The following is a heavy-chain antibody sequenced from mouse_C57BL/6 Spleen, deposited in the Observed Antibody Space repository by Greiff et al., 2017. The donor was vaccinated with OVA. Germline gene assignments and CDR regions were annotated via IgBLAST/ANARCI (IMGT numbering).Heavy chain of an antibody. CDR3: AREDDGYLGYYFDY. J-gene: IGHJ2*01. CDR2: ISYDGSN. Sequence: ESGPGLVKPSQSLSLTCSVTGYSITSGYYWNWIRQFPGNKLEWMGYISYDGSNNYNPSLKNRISITRDTSKNQFFLKLNSVTTEDTATYYCAREDDGYLGYYFDYWGQGTTLTVSS. V-gene: IGHV3-6*01. CDR1: GYSITSGYY. D-gene: IGHD2-3*01.